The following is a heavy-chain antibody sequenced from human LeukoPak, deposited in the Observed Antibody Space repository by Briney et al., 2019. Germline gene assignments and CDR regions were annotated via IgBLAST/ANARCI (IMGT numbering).Heavy chain of an antibody. CDR3: AIAYGGKFLLVGGLVGPNSGSSQSKYYYYYMDV. D-gene: IGHD4-23*01. Sequence: ASVKVSCKAPGYTFTGYYMHWVRQAPGQGLEWMGWINPNSGGTNYAQKFQGRVTMTRDTSISTAYMELSRLRSDDTAVYYCAIAYGGKFLLVGGLVGPNSGSSQSKYYYYYMDVWGKGTTVTVSS. CDR2: INPNSGGT. V-gene: IGHV1-2*02. J-gene: IGHJ6*03. CDR1: GYTFTGYY.